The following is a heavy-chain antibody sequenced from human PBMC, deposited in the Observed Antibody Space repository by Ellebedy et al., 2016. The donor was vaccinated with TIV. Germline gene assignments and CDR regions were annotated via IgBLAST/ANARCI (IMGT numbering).Heavy chain of an antibody. CDR2: IWYDGSNK. J-gene: IGHJ3*02. Sequence: GGSLRLXCAASGFTFSSYGMHWVRQAPGKGLEWVAVIWYDGSNKYYADSVKGRFTISRDNSKNTLYLQMNSLRAEDTAVYYCARDCSSTSCYIKKAFDIWGQGTMVTVSS. CDR1: GFTFSSYG. V-gene: IGHV3-33*01. CDR3: ARDCSSTSCYIKKAFDI. D-gene: IGHD2-2*01.